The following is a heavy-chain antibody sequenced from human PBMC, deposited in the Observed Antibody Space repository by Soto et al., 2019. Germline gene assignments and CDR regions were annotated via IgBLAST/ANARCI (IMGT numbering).Heavy chain of an antibody. V-gene: IGHV3-23*01. CDR2: ISANDQGI. CDR1: GFTFTYYA. D-gene: IGHD2-2*01. CDR3: AKDRDYPRDQFHY. Sequence: EVQLLESGGGLVQPGGSLRLSCTASGFTFTYYAFSWVRQAPGKGLEWVSAISANDQGIYYADSVRGRFTISRDNSKNTVFLHMDSLRAEDTAVYYCAKDRDYPRDQFHYWGQGTLVTVSS. J-gene: IGHJ4*02.